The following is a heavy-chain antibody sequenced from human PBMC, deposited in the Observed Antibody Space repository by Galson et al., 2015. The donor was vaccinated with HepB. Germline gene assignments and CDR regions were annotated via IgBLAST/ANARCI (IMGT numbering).Heavy chain of an antibody. Sequence: SVKVSCKASGYTFNSYGIRWVRQAPGQGLEWMGWVSAYNGDTESAQTFQDRVIMTTDTSTTTAYLELRSLTSDDTAVYYCTKDRPFLSVAPTLYYFDYWGQGTLVTVSS. D-gene: IGHD5-12*01. CDR1: GYTFNSYG. CDR3: TKDRPFLSVAPTLYYFDY. J-gene: IGHJ4*02. V-gene: IGHV1-18*01. CDR2: VSAYNGDT.